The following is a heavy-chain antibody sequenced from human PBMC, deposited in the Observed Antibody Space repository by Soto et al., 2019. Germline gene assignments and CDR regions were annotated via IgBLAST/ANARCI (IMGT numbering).Heavy chain of an antibody. V-gene: IGHV1-18*01. J-gene: IGHJ3*02. CDR3: ARLNQKVLFDI. Sequence: ASVKVSCKASGYTFTSYGISWVRQAPGQGLEWMGWISAYNGNTNYAQKLQGRVTMTTDTSTSTAYMELSSLRSEDTAVYYCARLNQKVLFDIWGQGTMVTVSS. D-gene: IGHD2-2*01. CDR1: GYTFTSYG. CDR2: ISAYNGNT.